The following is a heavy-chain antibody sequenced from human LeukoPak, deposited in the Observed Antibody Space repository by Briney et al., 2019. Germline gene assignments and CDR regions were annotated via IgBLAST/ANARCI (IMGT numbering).Heavy chain of an antibody. J-gene: IGHJ5*02. CDR2: ISAYNGNT. D-gene: IGHD5-18*01. CDR1: GYTFTSYG. V-gene: IGHV1-18*01. CDR3: ARGTAMAYYEESYFDP. Sequence: ASVKVSCKASGYTFTSYGISWVRQAPGQGPECMGWISAYNGNTNYAQKFQDRLTMTTDKSTSTAYMELRSLRSDDTAVYYCARGTAMAYYEESYFDPWGQGTLVTVSS.